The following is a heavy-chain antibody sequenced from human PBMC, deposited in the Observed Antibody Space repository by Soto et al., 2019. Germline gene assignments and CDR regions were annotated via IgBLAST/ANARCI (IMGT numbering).Heavy chain of an antibody. CDR3: ARDSDYSNFPIPFDY. CDR1: GGTFSSYT. Sequence: SVKVSCKASGGTFSSYTISWVRQAPGQGLEWMGRIIPILGIANYAQKFQGRVTITADKSTSTAYMELSSLRSEDTAVYYCARDSDYSNFPIPFDYWGQGTLVTVSS. D-gene: IGHD4-4*01. V-gene: IGHV1-69*04. J-gene: IGHJ4*02. CDR2: IIPILGIA.